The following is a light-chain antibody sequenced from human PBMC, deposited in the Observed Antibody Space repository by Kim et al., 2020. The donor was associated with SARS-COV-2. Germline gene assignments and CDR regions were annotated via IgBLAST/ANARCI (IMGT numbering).Light chain of an antibody. Sequence: ASVGDRVTITCRASQSISSYLNWYQQKPGKAPKLLIYAASSLQSGVPSRFSGSGSGTDFTLTISSLQPEDFATYYCQQSFSTPPTFGGGTKVDIK. CDR3: QQSFSTPPT. J-gene: IGKJ4*01. CDR2: AAS. V-gene: IGKV1-39*01. CDR1: QSISSY.